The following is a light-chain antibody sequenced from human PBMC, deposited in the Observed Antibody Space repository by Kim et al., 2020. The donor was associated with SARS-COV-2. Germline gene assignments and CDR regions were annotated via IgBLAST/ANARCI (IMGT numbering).Light chain of an antibody. CDR3: QQVNIFPLT. CDR2: AAS. Sequence: DIQMTQSPSSVSASVGDRVTITCRASQGISSCLAWYQHKPGKAPKLLIYAASSLQSGVPSRFSGSGSGTDFTLTISSLQPEDFATYYCQQVNIFPLTFCGGTKVDIK. CDR1: QGISSC. V-gene: IGKV1-12*01. J-gene: IGKJ4*01.